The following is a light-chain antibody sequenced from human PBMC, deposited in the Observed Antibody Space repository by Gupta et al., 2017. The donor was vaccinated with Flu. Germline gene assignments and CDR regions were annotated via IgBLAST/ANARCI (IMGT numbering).Light chain of an antibody. CDR1: SRRHSD. CDR3: NARDSTDNNEEV. CDR2: GKK. Sequence: TNRTTVKGVSRRHSDARWYQQMPGQAPDPVIYGKKIRHSGFPDRFSGSSSGNTATLTITEAQAEDEADYYCNARDSTDNNEEVFGGGTKLTVL. J-gene: IGLJ2*01. V-gene: IGLV3-19*01.